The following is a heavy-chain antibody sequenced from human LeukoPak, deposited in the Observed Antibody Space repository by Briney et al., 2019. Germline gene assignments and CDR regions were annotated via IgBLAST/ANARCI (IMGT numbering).Heavy chain of an antibody. CDR2: ISSSSSYI. CDR3: ARVDSGDSSSSAPFDY. V-gene: IGHV3-21*01. CDR1: GFTFSSYS. Sequence: GGSLRLSCAASGFTFSSYSMNWVRQAPGKGLEWVSSISSSSSYIYYADSVKGRFTIFRDTSKNTLFLQMNSLRPDDTAVYYCARVDSGDSSSSAPFDYWGQGTRVTVSS. J-gene: IGHJ4*02. D-gene: IGHD6-6*01.